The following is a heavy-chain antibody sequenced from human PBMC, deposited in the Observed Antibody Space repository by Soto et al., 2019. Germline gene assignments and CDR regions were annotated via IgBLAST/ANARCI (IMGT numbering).Heavy chain of an antibody. J-gene: IGHJ3*02. CDR2: IKQDGSGK. CDR1: GFTFSSYW. Sequence: EVQLVESGGGLVQPGGSLRLSCAASGFTFSSYWMSWVRQAPGKGLEWVANIKQDGSGKYYVDSVKGRFTISRDNAKNSLYLQMNSLRAEDTAVYYCARGRGDYDYIWGSYRLSGAFDIWGQGTMVTVSS. CDR3: ARGRGDYDYIWGSYRLSGAFDI. V-gene: IGHV3-7*01. D-gene: IGHD3-16*02.